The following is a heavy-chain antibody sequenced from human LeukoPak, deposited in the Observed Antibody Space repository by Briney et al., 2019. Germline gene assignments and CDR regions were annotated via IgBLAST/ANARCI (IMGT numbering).Heavy chain of an antibody. CDR1: GGSISSYY. J-gene: IGHJ4*02. D-gene: IGHD3-3*01. V-gene: IGHV4-34*01. CDR2: INHSGST. CDR3: ASVTYYDFWSWD. Sequence: PSETLSLTCTVSGGSISSYYWSWIRQPPGKGLEWIGEINHSGSTNYNPSLKSRVTISVDTSKNQFSLKLSSVTAADTAVYYCASVTYYDFWSWDWGQGTLVTVSS.